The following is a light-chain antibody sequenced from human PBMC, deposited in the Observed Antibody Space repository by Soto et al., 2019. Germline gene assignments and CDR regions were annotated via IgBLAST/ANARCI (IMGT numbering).Light chain of an antibody. CDR3: QHYGSSPET. Sequence: IGLTQSPGTLAFSPGERSTLACRSSQSVSSNYLAWYQQKPGQAPRLLIYGASSRATGIPDRFSGSGSGTDFTLTISRLEPEDFAVYYCQHYGSSPETFGQGTKVDI. CDR1: QSVSSNY. V-gene: IGKV3-20*01. CDR2: GAS. J-gene: IGKJ1*01.